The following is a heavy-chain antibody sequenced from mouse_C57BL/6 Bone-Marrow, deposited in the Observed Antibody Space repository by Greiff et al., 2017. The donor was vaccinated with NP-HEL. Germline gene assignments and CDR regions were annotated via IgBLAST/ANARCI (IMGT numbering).Heavy chain of an antibody. CDR1: GFNIKDDY. Sequence: EVQLKESGAELVRPGASVKLSCTASGFNIKDDYMHWVKQRPEQGLEWIGWIDPENGDTEYASKFQGKATITADTSSNTAYLQLSSLTSEDTAVYYCTTGDYDGAWFAYWGQGTLVTVSA. D-gene: IGHD2-4*01. CDR2: IDPENGDT. V-gene: IGHV14-4*01. J-gene: IGHJ3*01. CDR3: TTGDYDGAWFAY.